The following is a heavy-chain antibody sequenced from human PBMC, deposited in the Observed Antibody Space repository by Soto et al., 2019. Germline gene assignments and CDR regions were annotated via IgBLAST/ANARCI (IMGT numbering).Heavy chain of an antibody. Sequence: ASVKVSCKASGYTFTSYGISWVRQAPGQGIEWMGWISAYNGNTNYAQKLQGRVTMTTDTSTSTAYMELRSLRSDDTAVYYCARVESSWYSSSLYYFDYWGQGTLVTVSS. D-gene: IGHD6-13*01. CDR1: GYTFTSYG. J-gene: IGHJ4*02. CDR3: ARVESSWYSSSLYYFDY. CDR2: ISAYNGNT. V-gene: IGHV1-18*04.